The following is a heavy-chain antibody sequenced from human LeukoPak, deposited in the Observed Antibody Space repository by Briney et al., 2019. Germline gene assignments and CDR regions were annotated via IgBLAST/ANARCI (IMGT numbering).Heavy chain of an antibody. CDR1: GWSFSGYY. CDR3: ASLGGYQLPTRGTVWRWFDP. J-gene: IGHJ5*02. D-gene: IGHD2-2*01. CDR2: INHSGST. Sequence: SETLSLTCAVYGWSFSGYYWSWIRQPPGKGLEWIGEINHSGSTNYNPSIKSRVTISVDTYKHQFSLKLSSVTAADTHMYYCASLGGYQLPTRGTVWRWFDPWGQGNLVTVSS. V-gene: IGHV4-34*01.